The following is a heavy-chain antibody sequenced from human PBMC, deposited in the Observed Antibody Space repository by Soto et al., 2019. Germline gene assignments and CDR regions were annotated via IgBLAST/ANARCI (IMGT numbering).Heavy chain of an antibody. D-gene: IGHD2-2*01. J-gene: IGHJ6*02. V-gene: IGHV5-51*01. CDR2: IYPGDSDT. CDR3: ATGRYCSSTSCWTGYYYYGMDV. CDR1: GYSFTSYW. Sequence: PGECLKISCKGSGYSFTSYWIGWVRQMPGKGLEWMGIIYPGDSDTRYSPSFQGQVTISADKSISTAYLQWSSLKASDTAMYYCATGRYCSSTSCWTGYYYYGMDVWGQGTTVTVSS.